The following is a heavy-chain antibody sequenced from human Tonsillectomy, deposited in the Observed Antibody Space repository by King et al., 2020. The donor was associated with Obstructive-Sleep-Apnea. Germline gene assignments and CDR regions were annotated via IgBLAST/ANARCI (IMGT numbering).Heavy chain of an antibody. J-gene: IGHJ5*02. CDR1: GGSFSGYY. CDR2: INHSGST. Sequence: QVQLQQWGAGLLKPSETLSLTCAVYGGSFSGYYWSWIRQPPGKGLEGIGEINHSGSTNYNPSLKSRVTISVDTAKNQFSLKLSSLTAADTAVYYCARGNQVTAMARVGWFDPWGQGTLVTVSS. CDR3: ARGNQVTAMARVGWFDP. V-gene: IGHV4-34*01. D-gene: IGHD5-18*01.